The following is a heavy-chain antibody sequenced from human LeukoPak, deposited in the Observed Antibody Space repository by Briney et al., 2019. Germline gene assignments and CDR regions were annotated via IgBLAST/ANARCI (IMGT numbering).Heavy chain of an antibody. D-gene: IGHD3-10*01. Sequence: GGSLRLSCAVSGFTFDDYAMHWVRQVPGKGLEWVSGINWNSDSIGYADSVKGRFTISRDNAKNSLYLQMNSLRAEDTAVYYCAREGAITMVRGVPDYWGQGTLVTVSS. CDR2: INWNSDSI. CDR1: GFTFDDYA. J-gene: IGHJ4*02. V-gene: IGHV3-9*01. CDR3: AREGAITMVRGVPDY.